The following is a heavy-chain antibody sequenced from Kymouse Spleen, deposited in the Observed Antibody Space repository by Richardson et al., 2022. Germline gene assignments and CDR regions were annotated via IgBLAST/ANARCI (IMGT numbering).Heavy chain of an antibody. CDR2: INPNSGGT. CDR1: GYTFTGYY. CDR3: ARDRLYYDFWSGYYRDYYYYGMDV. Sequence: QVQLVQSGAEVKKPGASVKVSCKASGYTFTGYYMHWVRQAPGQGLEWMGWINPNSGGTNYAQKFQGWVTMTRDTSISTAYMELSRLRSDDTAVYYCARDRLYYDFWSGYYRDYYYYGMDVWGQGTTVTVSS. V-gene: IGHV1-2*04. J-gene: IGHJ6*02. D-gene: IGHD3-3*01.